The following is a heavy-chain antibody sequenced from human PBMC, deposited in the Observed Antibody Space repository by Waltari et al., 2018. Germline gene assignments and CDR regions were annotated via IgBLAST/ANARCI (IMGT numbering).Heavy chain of an antibody. CDR2: IYHSGST. CDR3: ARHGTIFGVVIARAEDAFDI. Sequence: QVQLQESGPGLVKPSETLSLTCAVSGYSISSGYYWGWIRQPPGKGLEWIGSIYHSGSTYYNPSLKSRVTISVDTSKNQFSLKLSSVTAADTAVYYCARHGTIFGVVIARAEDAFDIWGQGTMVTVSS. D-gene: IGHD3-3*01. CDR1: GYSISSGYY. V-gene: IGHV4-38-2*01. J-gene: IGHJ3*02.